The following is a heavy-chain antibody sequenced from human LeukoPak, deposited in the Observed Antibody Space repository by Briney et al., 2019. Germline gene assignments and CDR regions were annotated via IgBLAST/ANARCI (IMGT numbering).Heavy chain of an antibody. Sequence: SVKVSCKASGGAFSSYAISWVRQAPGQGLEWMGGIIPIFGTANHAQKFQGRVTITADESTSTAYMELSSLRSEDTAVYYCAGDPREVAFDIWGQGTMVTVSS. CDR2: IIPIFGTA. CDR1: GGAFSSYA. J-gene: IGHJ3*02. V-gene: IGHV1-69*01. CDR3: AGDPREVAFDI.